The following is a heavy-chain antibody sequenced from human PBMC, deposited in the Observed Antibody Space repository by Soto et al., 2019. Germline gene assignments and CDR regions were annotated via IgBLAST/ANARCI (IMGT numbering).Heavy chain of an antibody. CDR2: IYYSGST. J-gene: IGHJ4*02. D-gene: IGHD3-22*01. CDR3: ARIKGYYASSGYGYFDY. Sequence: PSETLSRTCTVSGGSIRSSSYYWGWIRQPPGKGLEWIGSIYYSGSTYYNPSLKSRVTISVDTSKNQFSLKLSSVTAADTAVYYCARIKGYYASSGYGYFDYCRPRTLDPVAS. V-gene: IGHV4-39*01. CDR1: GGSIRSSSYY.